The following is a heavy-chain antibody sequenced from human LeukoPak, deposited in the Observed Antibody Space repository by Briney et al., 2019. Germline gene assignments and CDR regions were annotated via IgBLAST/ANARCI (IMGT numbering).Heavy chain of an antibody. Sequence: PSETLSLTCTVSGGSISSSSYYWGWIRQPPGKGLEWIGSIYYSGSTYYNPSLKSRVTISVDTSKNQFSLKLSSVTAADTAVYYCARRYCSDGSCYSSLDFWGQGTLVTVSS. J-gene: IGHJ4*02. V-gene: IGHV4-39*01. CDR3: ARRYCSDGSCYSSLDF. CDR2: IYYSGST. CDR1: GGSISSSSYY. D-gene: IGHD2-15*01.